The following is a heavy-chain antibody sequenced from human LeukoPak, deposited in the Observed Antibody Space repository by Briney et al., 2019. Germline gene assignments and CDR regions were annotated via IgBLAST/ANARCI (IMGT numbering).Heavy chain of an antibody. Sequence: ASVKVSCKASGYTFTSYGISWVRQAPGQGLEWMGWISAYNGNTNYAQKLQGRVTMTRDTSTSTVYMELSSLRSEDTAVYYCARVDPRYYGSDRRIFDYWGQGTLVTVSS. CDR2: ISAYNGNT. V-gene: IGHV1-18*01. CDR3: ARVDPRYYGSDRRIFDY. J-gene: IGHJ4*02. D-gene: IGHD3-10*01. CDR1: GYTFTSYG.